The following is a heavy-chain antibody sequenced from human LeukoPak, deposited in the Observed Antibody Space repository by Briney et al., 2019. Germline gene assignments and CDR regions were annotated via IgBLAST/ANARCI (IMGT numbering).Heavy chain of an antibody. CDR2: IYYSGST. Sequence: SETLSLTCTVSGGSISSSSYYWGWIRQPPGKGLEWIGSIYYSGSTYYDPSLKSRVTISVDTSKNQFSLKLSSVTATDTAVYYCARRSKAAGGGAFDIWGQGTMVIGFS. CDR1: GGSISSSSYY. J-gene: IGHJ3*02. V-gene: IGHV4-39*07. CDR3: ARRSKAAGGGAFDI. D-gene: IGHD6-13*01.